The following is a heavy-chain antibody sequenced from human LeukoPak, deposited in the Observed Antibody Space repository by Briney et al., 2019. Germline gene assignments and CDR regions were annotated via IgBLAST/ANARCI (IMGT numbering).Heavy chain of an antibody. CDR2: INPSGGST. Sequence: ASVKVSCKASGYTFTSYYMHWVRQAPGQGLEWMGIINPSGGSTSYAQKFQGRVTMTRDTSTSTVYMELSSLRSEGTAVYYCARGGQRVWFGEYNDYWGQGTLVTVSS. V-gene: IGHV1-46*01. CDR1: GYTFTSYY. CDR3: ARGGQRVWFGEYNDY. D-gene: IGHD3-10*01. J-gene: IGHJ4*02.